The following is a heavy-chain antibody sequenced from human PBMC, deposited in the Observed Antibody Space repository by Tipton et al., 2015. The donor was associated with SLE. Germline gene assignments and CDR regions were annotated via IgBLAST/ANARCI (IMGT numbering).Heavy chain of an antibody. J-gene: IGHJ5*02. CDR3: ARGKSTFNWFDP. CDR2: IYYSGST. CDR1: GGSISSYY. V-gene: IGHV4-59*01. Sequence: TLSLTCTVSGGSISSYYWNWIRQPPGKGLEWIGYIYYSGSTKYNPSLKSRVTISVDTSKNQLSLKLSSVTAADTAVYYCARGKSTFNWFDPWGQGTLVTVSS.